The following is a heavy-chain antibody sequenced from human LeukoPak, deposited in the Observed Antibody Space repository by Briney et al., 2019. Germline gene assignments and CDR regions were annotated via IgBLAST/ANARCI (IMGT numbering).Heavy chain of an antibody. CDR2: INPSGGST. CDR1: GFPFSSYG. CDR3: ARENAAARRGDCFDY. J-gene: IGHJ4*02. D-gene: IGHD6-6*01. Sequence: GRSLRLSCAASGFPFSSYGMHWVRQAPGKGLEWMGIINPSGGSTSYAQKFQGRVTMTRDMSTSTVYMELSSLRSEDTAVYYCARENAAARRGDCFDYWGQGTLVTVSS. V-gene: IGHV1-46*01.